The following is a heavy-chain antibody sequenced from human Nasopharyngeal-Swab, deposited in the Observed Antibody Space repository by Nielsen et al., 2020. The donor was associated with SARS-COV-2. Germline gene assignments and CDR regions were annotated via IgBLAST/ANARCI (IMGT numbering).Heavy chain of an antibody. V-gene: IGHV5-51*01. CDR3: ATQYAESYFDY. D-gene: IGHD2-2*01. Sequence: KVSCKGSGYSFTSYWIGWVRQMPGKGLEWMGIIYPGDSDTRYSPSFHGQVIISADKSISTAYLQWSSLKASDTAMYYCATQYAESYFDYWGQGTLVTVSS. J-gene: IGHJ4*02. CDR1: GYSFTSYW. CDR2: IYPGDSDT.